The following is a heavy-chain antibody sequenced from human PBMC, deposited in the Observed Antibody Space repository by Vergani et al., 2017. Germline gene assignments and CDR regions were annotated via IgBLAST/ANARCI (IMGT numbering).Heavy chain of an antibody. CDR2: ISYDGSNK. V-gene: IGHV3-30-3*01. D-gene: IGHD3-22*01. Sequence: VQLVESGGGVVQPGRSLRLSCAASGFTFSSYAMHWVRQAPGKGLEWVAVISYDGSNKYYADSVKGRFTISRDNSKNTLYLQMNSLRAEDTAVYYCAKGGMIVVAPVDYWGQGTLVTVSS. J-gene: IGHJ4*02. CDR1: GFTFSSYA. CDR3: AKGGMIVVAPVDY.